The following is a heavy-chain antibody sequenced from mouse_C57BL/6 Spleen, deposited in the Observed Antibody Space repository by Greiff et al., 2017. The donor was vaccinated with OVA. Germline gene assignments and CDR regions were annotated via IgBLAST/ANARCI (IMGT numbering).Heavy chain of an antibody. Sequence: VKLMESGPELVKPGASVKISCKASGYAFSSSWMNWVKQRPGKGLEWIGRIYPGDGDTNYNGKFKGKATLTADKSSSTAYMQLSSLTSEDSAVYFCARSGDPDYWGQGTTLTVSS. CDR2: IYPGDGDT. CDR1: GYAFSSSW. V-gene: IGHV1-82*01. J-gene: IGHJ2*01. D-gene: IGHD2-13*01. CDR3: ARSGDPDY.